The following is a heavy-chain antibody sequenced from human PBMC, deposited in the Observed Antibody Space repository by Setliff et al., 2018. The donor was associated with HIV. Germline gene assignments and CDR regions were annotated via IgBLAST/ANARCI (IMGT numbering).Heavy chain of an antibody. J-gene: IGHJ6*03. CDR2: IYPNGNT. V-gene: IGHV4-61*02. CDR1: GDSISGGRHY. Sequence: SETLSLTCIVSGDSISGGRHYLSWIRQTAGKGLEWIGRIYPNGNTKYNPSLQSRVTISIDTAKNQFSLHLQMNSLKTEDTAVYYCATLSGYSSGWYDFGRIASGGYYSMDVWGKGTAVTVSS. CDR3: ATLSGYSSGWYDFGRIASGGYYSMDV. D-gene: IGHD6-19*01.